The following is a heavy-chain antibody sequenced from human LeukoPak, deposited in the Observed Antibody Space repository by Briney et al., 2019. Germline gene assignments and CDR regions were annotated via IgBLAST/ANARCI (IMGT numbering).Heavy chain of an antibody. Sequence: PSETLSLTCTVSGGSISSYYWSWIRQPPGKGLEWIGYIYYSGSTNYKPSLKSRVTISVDTSKNQFSLKLSSVTAADTAVYYCARLLLVRGENPDAFDIWGQGTMVTVSS. CDR3: ARLLLVRGENPDAFDI. J-gene: IGHJ3*02. CDR2: IYYSGST. D-gene: IGHD3-10*01. V-gene: IGHV4-59*01. CDR1: GGSISSYY.